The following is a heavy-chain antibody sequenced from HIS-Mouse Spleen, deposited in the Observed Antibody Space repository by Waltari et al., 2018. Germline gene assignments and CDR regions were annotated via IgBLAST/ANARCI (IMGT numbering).Heavy chain of an antibody. Sequence: QVQLQESGPGLAKPSETLSLPCTVSGGSISRYYWSWIRQPPGKGLEWIGYIYYSGSTNYNPSLKSRITISVDTSKNQFSLKLSSVTAADTAVYYCARGLVAAGIFDYWGQGTLVTVSS. D-gene: IGHD1-26*01. J-gene: IGHJ4*02. CDR1: GGSISRYY. CDR2: IYYSGST. V-gene: IGHV4-59*01. CDR3: ARGLVAAGIFDY.